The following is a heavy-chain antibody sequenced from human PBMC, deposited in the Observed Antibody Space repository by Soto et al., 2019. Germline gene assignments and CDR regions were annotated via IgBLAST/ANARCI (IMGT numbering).Heavy chain of an antibody. CDR1: GFTFNIYA. CDR2: ISGSGGAT. J-gene: IGHJ4*02. CDR3: AGVVVAASY. Sequence: GGSLRLSCAASGFTFNIYALSWVRQAPGKGLEWVSAISGSGGATYYADSVKGRCTVSRDNSNSTLYLQMSSLRAEDTAGYYCAGVVVAASYWGQGTLVPVSS. D-gene: IGHD2-15*01. V-gene: IGHV3-23*01.